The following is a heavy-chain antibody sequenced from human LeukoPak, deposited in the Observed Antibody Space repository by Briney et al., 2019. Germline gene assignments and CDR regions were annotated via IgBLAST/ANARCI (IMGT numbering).Heavy chain of an antibody. D-gene: IGHD3-16*02. CDR2: INHSGST. CDR1: GGSSSGYY. CDR3: ARGRRYTPYYYYGMDV. Sequence: SETLSLTCAVYGGSSSGYYWSWIRQPPGKGLEWIGEINHSGSTNYNPSLKSRVTISVDTSKNQFSLNLSSVTAADTAVYYCARGRRYTPYYYYGMDVWGQGTTVTVSS. J-gene: IGHJ6*02. V-gene: IGHV4-34*01.